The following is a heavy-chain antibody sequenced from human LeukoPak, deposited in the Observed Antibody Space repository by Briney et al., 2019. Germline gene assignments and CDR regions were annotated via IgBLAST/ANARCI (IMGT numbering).Heavy chain of an antibody. CDR2: INHSGST. J-gene: IGHJ6*03. D-gene: IGHD4-17*01. CDR3: SRDXGXYDLSYMDV. V-gene: IGHV4-34*01. Sequence: SETLSLTCAVYGGSFSGYYWSWIRQPPGKGLEWIGEINHSGSTNYNPSLKSRVTISVDTSKNQFSLKLSSVTAPDTAVYYCSRDXGXYDLSYMDVXGKGTTVTVSS. CDR1: GGSFSGYY.